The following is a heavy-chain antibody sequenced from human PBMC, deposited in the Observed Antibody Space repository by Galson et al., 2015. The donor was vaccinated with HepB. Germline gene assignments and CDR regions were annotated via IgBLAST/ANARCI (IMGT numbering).Heavy chain of an antibody. CDR3: TTVPVWFGELLKLDY. Sequence: SLRLSCAASGFTFSNAWMNWVRQAPGKGLEWVGRIKSKTDGGTTDYAAPVKGRFTISRDDSKNTLYLQMNSLKTEDTAVYYCTTVPVWFGELLKLDYWGQGTLVTVSS. V-gene: IGHV3-15*07. CDR2: IKSKTDGGTT. CDR1: GFTFSNAW. D-gene: IGHD3-10*01. J-gene: IGHJ4*02.